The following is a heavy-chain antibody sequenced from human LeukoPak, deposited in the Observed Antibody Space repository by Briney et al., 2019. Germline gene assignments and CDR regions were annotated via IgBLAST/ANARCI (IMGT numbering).Heavy chain of an antibody. CDR1: GYTFTSYG. CDR2: ISAYNGNT. D-gene: IGHD3-9*01. CDR3: ARMGGYYDILTGYYPPLYDFDY. J-gene: IGHJ4*02. Sequence: ASVKVSCKASGYTFTSYGISWVRQAPGQGLEWMGWISAYNGNTNYAQKLQGRVTMTTDTSTSTAYMELRSLRSDDTAVYYCARMGGYYDILTGYYPPLYDFDYWGQGTLVTVSS. V-gene: IGHV1-18*01.